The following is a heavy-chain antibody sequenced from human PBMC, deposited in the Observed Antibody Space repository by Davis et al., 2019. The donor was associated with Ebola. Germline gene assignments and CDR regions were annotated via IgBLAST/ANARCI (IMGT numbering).Heavy chain of an antibody. Sequence: ASVKVSCKASGYTFTSYYMHWVRQAPGQGLEWMGIINPSGGSTSYAQKFQGRVTMARDTSTSTVYMELSSLRSEDTAVYYCARVDFWSGYPTDYYGMDVWGQGTTVTVSS. CDR1: GYTFTSYY. J-gene: IGHJ6*02. D-gene: IGHD3-3*01. V-gene: IGHV1-46*01. CDR2: INPSGGST. CDR3: ARVDFWSGYPTDYYGMDV.